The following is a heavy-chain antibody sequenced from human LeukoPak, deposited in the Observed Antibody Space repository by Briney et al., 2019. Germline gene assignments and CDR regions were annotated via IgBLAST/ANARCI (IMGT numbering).Heavy chain of an antibody. D-gene: IGHD3-3*01. CDR3: STAAEIYYYDTGGI. CDR2: IIPILGIA. CDR1: GGTFSSYA. V-gene: IGHV1-69*04. Sequence: SVKVSCKASGGTFSSYAISWVRQAPGQGLEWMGRIIPILGIANYAQNFHGRLTVTEDTSTDTAYMELHSLTSEDTAKYYCSTAAEIYYYDTGGIWGQGTMVTVSS. J-gene: IGHJ3*02.